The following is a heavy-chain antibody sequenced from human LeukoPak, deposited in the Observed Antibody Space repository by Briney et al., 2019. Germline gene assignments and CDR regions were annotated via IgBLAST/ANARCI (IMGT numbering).Heavy chain of an antibody. J-gene: IGHJ3*02. CDR1: GYTFTSYY. D-gene: IGHD6-19*01. Sequence: ASVKVSCKASGYTFTSYYMHWVRQAPGQGLEWMGIINPSGGSTSYAQKFQGRVTMTRDMSTSTVYMEVRRLTSDDTAVYYCARERGTLAVAGDAFDIWGQGTMVTVSS. V-gene: IGHV1-46*01. CDR2: INPSGGST. CDR3: ARERGTLAVAGDAFDI.